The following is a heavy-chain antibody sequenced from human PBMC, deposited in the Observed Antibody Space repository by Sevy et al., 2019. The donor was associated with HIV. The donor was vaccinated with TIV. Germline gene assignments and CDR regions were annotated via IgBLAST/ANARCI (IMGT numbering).Heavy chain of an antibody. J-gene: IGHJ1*01. V-gene: IGHV3-30-3*01. CDR1: GFTFSSYA. D-gene: IGHD3-10*01. CDR2: ISYDGSNK. Sequence: GESLKISCAASGFTFSSYAMHWVRQAPGKGLEWVAVISYDGSNKYYADSVKGRFTISRDNSKNTLYLQMNSLRAEDTAVYYCASGRGPNVLLWFGDLSFQHWGQGTLVTVSS. CDR3: ASGRGPNVLLWFGDLSFQH.